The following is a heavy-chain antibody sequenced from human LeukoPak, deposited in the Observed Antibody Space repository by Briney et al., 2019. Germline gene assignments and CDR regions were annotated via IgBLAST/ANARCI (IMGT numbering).Heavy chain of an antibody. J-gene: IGHJ6*03. CDR3: ARGVVIVATTYYYYYMDV. CDR2: IIPIFGTA. D-gene: IGHD5-12*01. V-gene: IGHV1-69*13. CDR1: GGTFSSYA. Sequence: SVKVSCKASGGTFSSYAISWVRQAPGQGLEWMGGIIPIFGTANYAQKFQGRVTITADESTSTAYMELSSLRSEDTAVYYCARGVVIVATTYYYYYMDVWGKGTTVTISS.